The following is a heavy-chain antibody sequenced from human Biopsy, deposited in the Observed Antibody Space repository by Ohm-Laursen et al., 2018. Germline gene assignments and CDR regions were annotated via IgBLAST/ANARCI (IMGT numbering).Heavy chain of an antibody. V-gene: IGHV3-30*18. CDR1: RFTFSTYG. CDR3: VKDRGAAGTDYYYGMNV. J-gene: IGHJ6*02. D-gene: IGHD3-10*01. CDR2: LSFDGSDL. Sequence: SLRLSCSASRFTFSTYGMHWVRQAPGQGLEWVAVLSFDGSDLKYADSVKGRFTISRDNSKNTLYLQMNSLRSEDTAVFYCVKDRGAAGTDYYYGMNVWGQGTTVTVSS.